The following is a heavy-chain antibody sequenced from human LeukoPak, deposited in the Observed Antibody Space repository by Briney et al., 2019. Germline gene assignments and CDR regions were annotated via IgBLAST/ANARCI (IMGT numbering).Heavy chain of an antibody. J-gene: IGHJ5*02. CDR1: GFTFSSYW. CDR2: IKEDGREK. Sequence: GGSLRLSCAASGFTFSSYWMTWVRQAPGKGLEWVGNIKEDGREKYYVDSVKGRFTISRDNAKNSLYLQINSLRAEDTAVYYCALDSGENRGWFDPWGQGTLVTVSS. CDR3: ALDSGENRGWFDP. V-gene: IGHV3-7*01. D-gene: IGHD6-25*01.